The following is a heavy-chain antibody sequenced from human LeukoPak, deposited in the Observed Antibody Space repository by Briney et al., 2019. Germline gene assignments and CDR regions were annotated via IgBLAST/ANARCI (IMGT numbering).Heavy chain of an antibody. Sequence: GGSLKLSCAASGFTFSGSAMHWVRQASGKGLEWVGRIRSKANSYATAYAASVKGRFTISRDDSKNTAYLQMNSLKTEDTAVYYCTRLPNYGDNSFDPWGQGTLVTVSS. V-gene: IGHV3-73*01. CDR3: TRLPNYGDNSFDP. D-gene: IGHD3-16*01. CDR1: GFTFSGSA. J-gene: IGHJ5*02. CDR2: IRSKANSYAT.